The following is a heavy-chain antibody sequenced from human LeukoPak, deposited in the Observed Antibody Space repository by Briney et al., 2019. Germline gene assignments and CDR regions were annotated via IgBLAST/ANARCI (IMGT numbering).Heavy chain of an antibody. CDR2: ISAYNGNT. V-gene: IGHV1-18*01. CDR3: ARGLTYYYDSSGYYYPFDY. J-gene: IGHJ4*02. D-gene: IGHD3-22*01. Sequence: ASVKVSCKASGYTFTSYGISWVRQAPGQGLEWMGWISAYNGNTNYAQKVQGRVTMTTDTSTSTAYMELRSLRSEDTAVYYCARGLTYYYDSSGYYYPFDYWGQGTLVTVSS. CDR1: GYTFTSYG.